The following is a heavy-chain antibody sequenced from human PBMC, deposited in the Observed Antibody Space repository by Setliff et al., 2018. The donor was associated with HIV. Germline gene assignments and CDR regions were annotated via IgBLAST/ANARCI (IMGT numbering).Heavy chain of an antibody. CDR1: GYSFTSYW. Sequence: GESLTITCKGSGYSFTSYWIGWVRQMPGKGLEWMGIIYPGDSDTRYSPSFQGQVTISADKSISTAYLQWSSLKASDTAMYYCARLGEQWLGGGYYYYMDVWGKGTTVTVSS. V-gene: IGHV5-51*01. CDR3: ARLGEQWLGGGYYYYMDV. D-gene: IGHD6-19*01. CDR2: IYPGDSDT. J-gene: IGHJ6*03.